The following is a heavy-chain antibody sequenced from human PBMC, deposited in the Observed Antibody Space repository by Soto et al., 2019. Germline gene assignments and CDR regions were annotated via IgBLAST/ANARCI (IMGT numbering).Heavy chain of an antibody. CDR1: GGSLSGYY. D-gene: IGHD1-26*01. CDR2: INHTGST. V-gene: IGHV4-34*01. CDR3: ARVVGATTGGGWFDP. Sequence: QVQLQQWGAGLLKPSETLSLTCAVYGGSLSGYYWSWIRQPPGKGLEWIGEINHTGSTNYKASLKSRVTISVDTSKTQFSLNLSSVTAADTAVYYCARVVGATTGGGWFDPWGQGTLVIVSS. J-gene: IGHJ5*02.